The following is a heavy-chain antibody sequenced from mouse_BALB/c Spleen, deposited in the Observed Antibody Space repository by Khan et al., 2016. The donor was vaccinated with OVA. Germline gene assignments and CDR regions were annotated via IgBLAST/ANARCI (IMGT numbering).Heavy chain of an antibody. V-gene: IGHV1-4*01. J-gene: IGHJ3*01. D-gene: IGHD2-14*01. CDR3: TREGAYYRSDGWFAY. Sequence: QVQLQQSGAELARPGASVKMSCKASGYTFTSYTMHWVKQRPGQGLEWIGYINPSSSYPNYNQKFKDKATLTADKSSSTAYMQLSSLPSEDSAVYYCTREGAYYRSDGWFAYWGQGTLVTVSA. CDR1: GYTFTSYT. CDR2: INPSSSYP.